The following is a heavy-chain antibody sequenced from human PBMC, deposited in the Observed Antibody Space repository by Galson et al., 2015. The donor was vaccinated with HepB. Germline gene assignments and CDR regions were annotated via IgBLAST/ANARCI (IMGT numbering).Heavy chain of an antibody. J-gene: IGHJ5*02. D-gene: IGHD6-13*01. CDR1: GYTFTSYY. V-gene: IGHV1-46*01. Sequence: SVKVSCKASGYTFTSYYMHWVRQAPGQGLEWMGIINPSGGSTSYAQKFQGRVTMTRDTSTNTVYMELSSLRSEDTAVYYCARDSAGIAAAGSFWFDPWGQGTLVTVSS. CDR3: ARDSAGIAAAGSFWFDP. CDR2: INPSGGST.